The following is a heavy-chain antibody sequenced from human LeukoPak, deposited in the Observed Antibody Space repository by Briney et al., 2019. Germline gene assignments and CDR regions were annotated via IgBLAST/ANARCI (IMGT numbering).Heavy chain of an antibody. CDR2: IYYSGST. CDR1: GGSISSYY. D-gene: IGHD6-13*01. V-gene: IGHV4-59*01. Sequence: SETLSLTCTVSGGSISSYYWSWIRQPPGKGLEWIGYIYYSGSTNYNPSLKSRVTISVDTSKNQFSLKLSSVTAADTAVYYCARAQKYAAGTLPPDYWGQGTLVTVSS. J-gene: IGHJ4*02. CDR3: ARAQKYAAGTLPPDY.